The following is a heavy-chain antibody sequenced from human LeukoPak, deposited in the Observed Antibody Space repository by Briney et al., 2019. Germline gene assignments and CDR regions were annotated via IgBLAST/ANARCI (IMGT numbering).Heavy chain of an antibody. V-gene: IGHV4-34*01. J-gene: IGHJ4*02. CDR3: ARDHLGYCSSTSCQPPDY. CDR1: GGSFSGYY. D-gene: IGHD2-2*01. CDR2: INHSGST. Sequence: PSETLSLTCAVYGGSFSGYYWSWIRQPPGKGLEWIGEINHSGSTNYNPSLKSRVTISVDTSKNQFSLKLSSVTAADTAVYYCARDHLGYCSSTSCQPPDYWGQGTLVTVSS.